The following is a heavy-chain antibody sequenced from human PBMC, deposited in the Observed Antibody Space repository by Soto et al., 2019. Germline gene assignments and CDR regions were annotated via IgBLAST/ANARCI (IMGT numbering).Heavy chain of an antibody. D-gene: IGHD5-18*01. CDR2: IKEDRSDK. CDR1: GFTFSSSW. J-gene: IGHJ4*02. Sequence: GGSLRLSLAASGFTFSSSWMNWLSQDPGKGLEWVAGIKEDRSDKYYVDSVKGRFTISRDNSENSLYLQMNSLRAEDTAVYYCARERGYSCFDYWGLGTFVTVSS. CDR3: ARERGYSCFDY. V-gene: IGHV3-7*01.